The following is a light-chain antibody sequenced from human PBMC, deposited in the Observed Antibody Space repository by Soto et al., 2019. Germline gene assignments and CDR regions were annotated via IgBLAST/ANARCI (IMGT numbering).Light chain of an antibody. CDR1: SSDVGSYNL. V-gene: IGLV2-23*01. Sequence: QSALTQPASVSGSPGQSITISCTGTSSDVGSYNLVSWYQQHPGKAPKLMIYEANKRPSGVSDRFSGSKSDNTASLTISGLQAEDEAEYYCSSYAGYSTSVVFGGGTKLTVL. CDR2: EAN. CDR3: SSYAGYSTSVV. J-gene: IGLJ2*01.